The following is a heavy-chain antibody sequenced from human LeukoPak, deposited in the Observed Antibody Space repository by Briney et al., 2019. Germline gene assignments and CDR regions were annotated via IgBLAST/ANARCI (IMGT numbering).Heavy chain of an antibody. Sequence: GGSLRLSCAASGFTFDDYAMHWVRQAPGKGLEWVSCISWNSGSIGYADSVKGRFTISRDNAKNSLYLQMNSLRAEDTALYYCAKDRTQWLVRYYFDYWGQGTLVTVSS. D-gene: IGHD6-19*01. J-gene: IGHJ4*02. V-gene: IGHV3-9*01. CDR2: ISWNSGSI. CDR3: AKDRTQWLVRYYFDY. CDR1: GFTFDDYA.